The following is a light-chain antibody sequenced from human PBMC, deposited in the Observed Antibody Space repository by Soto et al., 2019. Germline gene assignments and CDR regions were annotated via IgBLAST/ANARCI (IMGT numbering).Light chain of an antibody. Sequence: DIQMTQSPSSLSASVRDRVAIACRASQSISSYLNWYQQTPGKAPKILIYAASSLQSGVPSRFRGSGSGTDFTLTISRLQPEDFETYYCQQFNNYRITFGQGTRLEI. CDR3: QQFNNYRIT. CDR2: AAS. CDR1: QSISSY. J-gene: IGKJ5*01. V-gene: IGKV1-39*01.